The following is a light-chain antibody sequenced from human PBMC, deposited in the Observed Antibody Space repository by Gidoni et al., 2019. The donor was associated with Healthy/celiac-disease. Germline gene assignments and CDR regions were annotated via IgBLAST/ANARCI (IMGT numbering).Light chain of an antibody. CDR2: KAF. CDR1: QSISSW. CDR3: QQYNSYS. V-gene: IGKV1-5*03. Sequence: IQMTQSPSTLSASVGDRVTITCRASQSISSWLAWYQQKPGKAPKLLIYKAFSLESRVPSRFSGSGSGTEFTLTISSLQPDDFATYYCQQYNSYSFGQGTKLEIK. J-gene: IGKJ2*01.